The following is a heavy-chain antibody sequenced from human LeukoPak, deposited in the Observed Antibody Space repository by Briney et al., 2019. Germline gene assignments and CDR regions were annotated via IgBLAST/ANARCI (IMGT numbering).Heavy chain of an antibody. CDR1: EYTFTNYD. CDR3: ARGLGQLWKPSWYFDL. J-gene: IGHJ2*01. Sequence: ASVKVSCKASEYTFTNYDINWVRQATGQGLEWMGWMNPNSGNTAHAQKFQGRVTITRNTSISTAYMELSSLRSDDTAVYYCARGLGQLWKPSWYFDLWGRGTLVTVSS. D-gene: IGHD5-18*01. V-gene: IGHV1-8*03. CDR2: MNPNSGNT.